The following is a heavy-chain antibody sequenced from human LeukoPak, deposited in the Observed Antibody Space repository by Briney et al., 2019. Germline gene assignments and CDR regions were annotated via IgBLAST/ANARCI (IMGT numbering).Heavy chain of an antibody. D-gene: IGHD2-2*02. V-gene: IGHV4-34*01. CDR2: INHSGST. CDR1: GGSFSGYY. CDR3: ARALYCSSTSCYTGSSHAFDI. J-gene: IGHJ3*02. Sequence: ASETLSLTCAVYGGSFSGYYWSWLRQPPGKGLEWIGEINHSGSTNYNPSLKSRVTISVDTSKNQFSLKLSSVTAADTAVYYCARALYCSSTSCYTGSSHAFDIWGQGTMVTVSS.